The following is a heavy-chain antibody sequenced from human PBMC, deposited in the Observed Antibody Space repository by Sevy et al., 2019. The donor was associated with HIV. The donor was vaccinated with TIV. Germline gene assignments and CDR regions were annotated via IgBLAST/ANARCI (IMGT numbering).Heavy chain of an antibody. CDR3: TTDGGGYNYGYSFDY. V-gene: IGHV3-15*07. D-gene: IGHD5-18*01. J-gene: IGHJ4*02. CDR2: IKSKTDGGTT. CDR1: GFTFSNAW. Sequence: GGSLRLSCAASGFTFSNAWMNWVRQAPGKGLEWVGRIKSKTDGGTTDYAAPVKGRFPISRDNSKNTLYLQMNSLKTEDTAMYYCTTDGGGYNYGYSFDYWGQGTLVTISS.